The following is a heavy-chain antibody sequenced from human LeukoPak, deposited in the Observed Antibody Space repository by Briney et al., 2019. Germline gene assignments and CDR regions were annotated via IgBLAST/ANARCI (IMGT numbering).Heavy chain of an antibody. Sequence: SETLSLTCTVSGGSISSYYWSWIRQPPGKGLEWIGEINHRGSTYYNPSLKSRVTISVDTSKNQFSLKLSSVTAADTAVYYCARDTPDYGEDYWGQGTLVTVSS. CDR2: INHRGST. V-gene: IGHV4-34*01. CDR1: GGSISSYY. J-gene: IGHJ4*02. CDR3: ARDTPDYGEDY. D-gene: IGHD4-17*01.